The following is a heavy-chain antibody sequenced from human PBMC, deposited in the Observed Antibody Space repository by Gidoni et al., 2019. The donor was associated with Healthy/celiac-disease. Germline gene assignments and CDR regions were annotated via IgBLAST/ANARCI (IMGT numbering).Heavy chain of an antibody. V-gene: IGHV3-48*03. Sequence: EVQLVESGGGLVQPGGSLRLSCAASGFTFSSYEMNWVRQAPGKGLEWVSYISSSGSTIYYADSVKGRFTISRDNDKNSLYLQMNSLRAEDTAVYYCASHGMVPSDAFDIWGQGTMVTVSS. CDR2: ISSSGSTI. D-gene: IGHD2-8*01. J-gene: IGHJ3*02. CDR3: ASHGMVPSDAFDI. CDR1: GFTFSSYE.